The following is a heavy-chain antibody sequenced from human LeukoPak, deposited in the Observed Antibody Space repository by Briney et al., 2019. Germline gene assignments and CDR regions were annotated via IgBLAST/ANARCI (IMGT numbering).Heavy chain of an antibody. J-gene: IGHJ4*02. CDR2: ISYDGSNK. CDR1: GFTFSSYG. D-gene: IGHD3-22*01. V-gene: IGHV3-30*18. Sequence: PGGSLRLSCAASGFTFSSYGMHWVRQAPGKGLEWVAVISYDGSNKYYADSVKGRFTISRDNSKNTLYLQMNSLRAEDTAVYYCAKGPVGSSGHCWSQGTLVTVSS. CDR3: AKGPVGSSGHC.